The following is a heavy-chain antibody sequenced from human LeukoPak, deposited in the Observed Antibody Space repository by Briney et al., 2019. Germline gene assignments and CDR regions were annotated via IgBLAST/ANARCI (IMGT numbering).Heavy chain of an antibody. CDR1: GGSFGGHS. Sequence: SETLSLTCAVYGGSFGGHSWSWIRQPPGKGLEWIGYIYYSGSTNYNPSLKSRVTISVDTSKNQFSLKLSSVTAADTAVYYCARDLNTYYYDSSGYPKGWFDPWGQGTLVTVSS. CDR3: ARDLNTYYYDSSGYPKGWFDP. V-gene: IGHV4-59*11. J-gene: IGHJ5*02. D-gene: IGHD3-22*01. CDR2: IYYSGST.